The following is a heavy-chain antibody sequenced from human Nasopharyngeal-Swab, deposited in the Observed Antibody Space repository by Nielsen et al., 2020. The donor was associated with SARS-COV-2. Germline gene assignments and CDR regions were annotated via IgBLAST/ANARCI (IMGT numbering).Heavy chain of an antibody. CDR2: IKPSGGST. Sequence: SVKVSCKASGYTFTSYYMHWVRQAPGQGLEWMGIIKPSGGSTSYAQKFQGRVTMTRDTSTSTVYMELSSLRSEDTAVYYCARGGADIVVVPAEAFDIWGQGTMVTVSS. V-gene: IGHV1-46*01. CDR3: ARGGADIVVVPAEAFDI. CDR1: GYTFTSYY. J-gene: IGHJ3*02. D-gene: IGHD2-2*01.